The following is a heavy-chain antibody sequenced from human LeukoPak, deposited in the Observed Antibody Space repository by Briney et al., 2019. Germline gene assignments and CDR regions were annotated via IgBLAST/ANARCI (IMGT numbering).Heavy chain of an antibody. CDR2: ISSSSSYI. V-gene: IGHV3-21*01. J-gene: IGHJ4*02. CDR3: ARLGGSGVDY. D-gene: IGHD3-10*01. Sequence: GSLRLSCAASGFTFSNYWMDWVRQAPGKGLEWVSSISSSSSYIYYADSVKGRFTISRDNAKNSLYLQMNSLRAEDTAVNYCARLGGSGVDYWGQGTLVTVSS. CDR1: GFTFSNYW.